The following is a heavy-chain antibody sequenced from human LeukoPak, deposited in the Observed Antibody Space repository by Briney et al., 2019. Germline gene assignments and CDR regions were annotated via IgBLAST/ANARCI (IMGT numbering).Heavy chain of an antibody. J-gene: IGHJ4*02. CDR1: GFTFSSYG. CDR3: AKGTGEGYFDY. Sequence: GGSLRLSCAASGFTFSSYGMHWVRQAPGKGLEWVAVISYDGSSKYYADSVKGRFTISRDNSKNTLYLQMNSLRAEDTAVYYCAKGTGEGYFDYWGQGTLVTVSS. D-gene: IGHD7-27*01. V-gene: IGHV3-30*18. CDR2: ISYDGSSK.